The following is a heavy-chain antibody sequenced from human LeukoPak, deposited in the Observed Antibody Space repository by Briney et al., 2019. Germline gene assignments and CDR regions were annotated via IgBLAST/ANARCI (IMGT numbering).Heavy chain of an antibody. CDR1: GGSISSYY. CDR3: ARSGYCSSTSCYNTGYFDY. Sequence: PSETLSLTCTVSGGSISSYYWSWLRQPAGKGLEWIGRIYTSGSTNYNPSLKSRVTMSVDTSKNPFPLKLCSVTAADTAVYYCARSGYCSSTSCYNTGYFDYWGQGTLVTVSS. D-gene: IGHD2-2*02. CDR2: IYTSGST. J-gene: IGHJ4*02. V-gene: IGHV4-4*07.